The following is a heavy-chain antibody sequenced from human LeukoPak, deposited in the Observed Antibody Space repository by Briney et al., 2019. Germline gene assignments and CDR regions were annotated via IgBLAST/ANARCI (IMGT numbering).Heavy chain of an antibody. CDR3: ARGPVWRRLLLSVSRRGGYFDY. Sequence: NASETLSLTCAVYGGSFSGYSWNWIRQPPGKGLEWIGEINHSGSTNYNPSLKSRVTISADTSKNQFSLKLSSVTAADTAVYYCARGPVWRRLLLSVSRRGGYFDYWGQGTLVTVSS. CDR1: GGSFSGYS. J-gene: IGHJ4*02. CDR2: INHSGST. V-gene: IGHV4-34*01. D-gene: IGHD2-15*01.